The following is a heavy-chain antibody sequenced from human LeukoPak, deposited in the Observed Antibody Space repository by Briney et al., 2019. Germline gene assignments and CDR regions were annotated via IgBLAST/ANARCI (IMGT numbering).Heavy chain of an antibody. CDR2: IYTSGST. J-gene: IGHJ6*03. CDR1: GGSISSYY. Sequence: SSETLSLTCTVSGGSISSYYWSWIRLPPGKGLEWIGYIYTSGSTNYNPSLKSRVTISVDTSKNQFSLKLSSVTAADTAVYYCARLLVRGVIITQSLYYYYYMDVWGKGTTVTVSS. V-gene: IGHV4-4*09. D-gene: IGHD3-10*01. CDR3: ARLLVRGVIITQSLYYYYYMDV.